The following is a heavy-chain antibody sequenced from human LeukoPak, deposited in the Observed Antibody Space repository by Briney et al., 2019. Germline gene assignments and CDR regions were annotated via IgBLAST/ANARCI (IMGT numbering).Heavy chain of an antibody. V-gene: IGHV3-7*01. CDR2: IRPDGHDK. J-gene: IGHJ5*02. D-gene: IGHD2-2*01. CDR3: GRWGITAALDR. CDR1: GFMFRDYW. Sequence: GGSLRLSCAVSGFMFRDYWMAWVRQAPGKGLEWVANIRPDGHDKYYVESVRGRFTISRDNAQNSLSLQMDSLRVEYSAVYHCGRWGITAALDRWGQGTLVSVSS.